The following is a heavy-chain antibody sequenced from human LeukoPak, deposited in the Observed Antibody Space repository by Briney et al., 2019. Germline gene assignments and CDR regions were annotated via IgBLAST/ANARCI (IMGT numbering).Heavy chain of an antibody. V-gene: IGHV3-53*01. CDR2: IYSGGST. Sequence: GGSLRLSCAASGFTFSNYWMSWVRQAPGKGLEWVSLIYSGGSTYYADSVMGRSTISRDKSNNTLYLQMNSLRAEDTAVYYCATGGRSGVAFESWGQGTLVTVSS. CDR1: GFTFSNYW. J-gene: IGHJ4*02. D-gene: IGHD2-15*01. CDR3: ATGGRSGVAFES.